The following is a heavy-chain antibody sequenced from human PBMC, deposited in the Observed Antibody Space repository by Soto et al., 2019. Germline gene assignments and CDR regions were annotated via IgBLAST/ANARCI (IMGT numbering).Heavy chain of an antibody. D-gene: IGHD3-16*01. CDR2: ISDDSSYI. CDR1: GFMFSAYT. CDR3: ATPYYFNH. Sequence: PGGSLRLSCAASGFMFSAYTMNWVRQAPGKGLEWLSSISDDSSYIDYADSLRGRFTVSRDNARNSLYLQIDSLGVEDTAVYYFATPYYFNHWGQGTRGPVSS. J-gene: IGHJ1*01. V-gene: IGHV3-21*06.